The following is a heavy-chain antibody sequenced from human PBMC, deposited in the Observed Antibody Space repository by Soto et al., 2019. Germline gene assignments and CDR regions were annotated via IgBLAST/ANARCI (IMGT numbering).Heavy chain of an antibody. CDR3: ARDGVPYSSSWYLI. D-gene: IGHD6-13*01. J-gene: IGHJ4*02. CDR1: GGSMSSGGYY. V-gene: IGHV4-31*03. Sequence: PSXTLSLTFTVSGGSMSSGGYYWSWIRQQPGKGPEWIGYIYYSGSTYYNPSLKSRVTISVDTSKNQFSLKLSSVTAADTAVYYCARDGVPYSSSWYLIWGQGTLVTVSS. CDR2: IYYSGST.